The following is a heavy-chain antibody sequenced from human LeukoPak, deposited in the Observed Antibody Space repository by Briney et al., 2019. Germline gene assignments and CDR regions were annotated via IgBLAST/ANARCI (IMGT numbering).Heavy chain of an antibody. CDR2: IFSGGTT. J-gene: IGHJ6*02. CDR1: GITVRSNY. Sequence: PGGSLRLSCAASGITVRSNYMSWVRQAPGKGLEWVSVIFSGGTTYYADSVKGRFTISRDTSKNTLYLQMNSLRAEDTAVYYCARGNCGASGGSCYSSFYYGMDVWGQGTTVTVSS. CDR3: ARGNCGASGGSCYSSFYYGMDV. V-gene: IGHV3-53*01. D-gene: IGHD2-15*01.